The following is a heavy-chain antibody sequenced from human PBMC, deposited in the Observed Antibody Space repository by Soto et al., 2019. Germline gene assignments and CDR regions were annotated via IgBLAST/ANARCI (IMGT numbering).Heavy chain of an antibody. CDR3: EKDTAVAADY. Sequence: QVQLVESGGGVVQPGRSLRLSCAASGFTFSSYGMHWVRQAPGKGLEWVAVISYDGMNKYYADSVKGRITISRDNSKNTLYLQMNSLRAEDTAVYQCEKDTAVAADYWGQGTLVTVSS. D-gene: IGHD6-19*01. V-gene: IGHV3-30*18. CDR1: GFTFSSYG. CDR2: ISYDGMNK. J-gene: IGHJ4*02.